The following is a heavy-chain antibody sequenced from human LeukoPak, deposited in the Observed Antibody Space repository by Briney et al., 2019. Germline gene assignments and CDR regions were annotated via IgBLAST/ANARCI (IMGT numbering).Heavy chain of an antibody. Sequence: SETLSLTCAVSGGSISSSNWWSWVRQPPGKGLGWIGEIYHSGSTNYNPSLKSRVTISVDKSKNQFSLKLSSVTAADTAVYYCARVSGYCSSTSCRTLDYWGQGTLVTVSS. D-gene: IGHD2-2*01. V-gene: IGHV4-4*02. CDR3: ARVSGYCSSTSCRTLDY. J-gene: IGHJ4*02. CDR2: IYHSGST. CDR1: GGSISSSNW.